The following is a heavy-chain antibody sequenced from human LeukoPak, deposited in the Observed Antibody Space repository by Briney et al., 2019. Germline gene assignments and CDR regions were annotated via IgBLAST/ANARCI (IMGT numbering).Heavy chain of an antibody. CDR1: GGSFSVYY. J-gene: IGHJ4*02. CDR3: ARGGTQDIVVVPAARAFDY. D-gene: IGHD2-2*01. V-gene: IGHV4-34*01. CDR2: INHSGST. Sequence: SETLSLTCAVYGGSFSVYYWSWIRQPPGKGLEWIGEINHSGSTNYNPSLKSRVTISVDTSKNQFSLKLSSVTAADTAVYYCARGGTQDIVVVPAARAFDYWGQGTLVTVSS.